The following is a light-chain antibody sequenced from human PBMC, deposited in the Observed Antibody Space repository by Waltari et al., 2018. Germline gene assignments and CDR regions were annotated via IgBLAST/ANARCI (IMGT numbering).Light chain of an antibody. V-gene: IGLV1-40*01. CDR2: ANT. J-gene: IGLJ2*01. CDR3: QSFDNSLRRSVV. Sequence: QSVLTQPPSVSGAPGQRVTISCTGSSSNIGAGFDVHWYQQLPGAAPKLLIYANTNRPSGVPDRFSGSKSGTSASLAITGLQAEDEADYYCQSFDNSLRRSVVFGGGTKLTVL. CDR1: SSNIGAGFD.